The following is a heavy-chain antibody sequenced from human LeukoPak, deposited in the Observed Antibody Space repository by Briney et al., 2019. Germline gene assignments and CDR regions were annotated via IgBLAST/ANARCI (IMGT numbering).Heavy chain of an antibody. D-gene: IGHD6-13*01. CDR2: ISSSSSYI. V-gene: IGHV3-21*01. CDR1: GFTFSSYS. J-gene: IGHJ3*02. Sequence: GGSLRLSCAASGFTFSSYSMNWVRQAPGKGLEWVSSISSSSSYIYYADSVKGRFTISRDNSKNTLYLQMNSLRAEDTAVYYCARAFMTAAGTAAFDIWGQGTMVTVSS. CDR3: ARAFMTAAGTAAFDI.